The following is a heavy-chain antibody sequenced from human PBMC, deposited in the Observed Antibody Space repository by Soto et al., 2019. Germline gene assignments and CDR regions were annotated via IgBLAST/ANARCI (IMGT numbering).Heavy chain of an antibody. J-gene: IGHJ3*02. CDR2: INPNSGGT. CDR3: ARDYDSSGYSTNGAFDI. Sequence: QVQLVQSGAEVKKPGASVKVSCKASGYTFTGYYMRWVRQAPGQGLEWMGWINPNSGGTNYAQKFQGRVTMTRDTSISTAYMELSRLRSDDTAVYYCARDYDSSGYSTNGAFDIWGQGTMVTVSS. D-gene: IGHD3-22*01. CDR1: GYTFTGYY. V-gene: IGHV1-2*02.